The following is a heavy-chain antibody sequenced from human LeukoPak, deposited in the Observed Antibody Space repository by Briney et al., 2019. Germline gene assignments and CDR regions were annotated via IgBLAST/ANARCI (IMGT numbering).Heavy chain of an antibody. J-gene: IGHJ4*02. CDR3: ARSGIYSY. Sequence: SETLSLTCAVSGYSISSGYYRGWIRPPPGKGLEGIGNIYHNVSTYYNPSLKRRVTISVDTSKNQFSVKLSSVTAADTAVYYCARSGIYSYWGQGTLVTVSS. CDR2: IYHNVST. V-gene: IGHV4-38-2*01. CDR1: GYSISSGYY. D-gene: IGHD1-26*01.